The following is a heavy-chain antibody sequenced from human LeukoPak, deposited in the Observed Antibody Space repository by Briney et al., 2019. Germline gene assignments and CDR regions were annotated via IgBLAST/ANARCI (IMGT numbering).Heavy chain of an antibody. J-gene: IGHJ3*02. CDR2: IYYSGST. Sequence: SETLSLTCTVSGGSISSSSYYWGWIRQPPGKGLEWIGSIYYSGSTYYNPSLKSRVTISVDTSKNQFSLKLSSVTAADTAVYYCARLARGQDAFDIWGQGTMVTVSS. D-gene: IGHD3-3*02. V-gene: IGHV4-39*01. CDR3: ARLARGQDAFDI. CDR1: GGSISSSSYY.